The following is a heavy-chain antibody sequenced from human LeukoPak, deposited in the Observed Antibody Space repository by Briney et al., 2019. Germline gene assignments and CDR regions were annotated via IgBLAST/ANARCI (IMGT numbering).Heavy chain of an antibody. CDR1: GFSFSNYA. J-gene: IGHJ4*02. CDR3: ARDHYYGSGSYTAFDF. Sequence: GGSLRLSCAASGFSFSNYAIHWVRPAPGKGLEWVAVISYDGSNKYYADSVKGRFTISRDNSKNTLYLQVNSLRGEDTAVYYCARDHYYGSGSYTAFDFWGQGTLVTVSS. V-gene: IGHV3-30*04. CDR2: ISYDGSNK. D-gene: IGHD3-10*01.